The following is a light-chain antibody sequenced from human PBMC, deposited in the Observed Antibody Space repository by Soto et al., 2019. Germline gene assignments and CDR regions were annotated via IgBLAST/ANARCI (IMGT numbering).Light chain of an antibody. CDR3: QQYGSSPLFP. Sequence: EIVLTQSPGTLYLSPGERATLSCRASQSVSSSYLTWYQQKPGQAPRLLIYGASSRATGIPDRFSGSGSGTDFTLNISRLEPEDFAVYYCQQYGSSPLFPFGPGTKVDIK. V-gene: IGKV3-20*01. CDR1: QSVSSSY. J-gene: IGKJ3*01. CDR2: GAS.